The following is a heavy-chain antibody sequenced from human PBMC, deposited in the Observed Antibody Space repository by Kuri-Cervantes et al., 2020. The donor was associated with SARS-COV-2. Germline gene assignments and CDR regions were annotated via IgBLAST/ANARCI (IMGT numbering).Heavy chain of an antibody. J-gene: IGHJ4*02. CDR1: GGSFSGYY. CDR2: ISHSGST. CDR3: TKYNWDFDH. V-gene: IGHV4-34*01. D-gene: IGHD1-20*01. Sequence: SETLSLTCAVYGGSFSGYYWSWIRQPPGKGLEWIGEISHSGSTNYNPSLKSRVTISVDTSKNQFSLKLSSVTAADTAVYYCTKYNWDFDHWGQGTLVTVSS.